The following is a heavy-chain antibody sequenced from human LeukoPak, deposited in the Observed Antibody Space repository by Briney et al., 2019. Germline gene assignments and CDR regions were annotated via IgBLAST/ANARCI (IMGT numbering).Heavy chain of an antibody. CDR1: GYTCTGYY. Sequence: ASVRVSCKASGYTCTGYYMHWVRQAPGQGLEWMGWINPNSGGTNYAQKFQGRVTMARDTSISTAYMELSRLRSDDTAVYSCARGGSYYGNWFDPWGQGTLVTVSS. J-gene: IGHJ5*02. CDR3: ARGGSYYGNWFDP. V-gene: IGHV1-2*02. D-gene: IGHD1-26*01. CDR2: INPNSGGT.